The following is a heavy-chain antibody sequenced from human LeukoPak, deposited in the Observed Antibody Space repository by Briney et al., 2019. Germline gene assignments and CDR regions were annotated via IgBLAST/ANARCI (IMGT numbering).Heavy chain of an antibody. CDR2: ISAYNGNT. J-gene: IGHJ6*02. CDR3: AREWQPHIAAALIGEKYYYYYYGMDV. CDR1: GYTFTSYG. V-gene: IGHV1-18*01. Sequence: GASVKVSCKASGYTFTSYGISWVRQAPGQGLEWMGWISAYNGNTNYAQKLQGRATMTTDTSTSTAYMELRSLRSDDTAVYYCAREWQPHIAAALIGEKYYYYYYGMDVWGQGTTVTVSS. D-gene: IGHD6-13*01.